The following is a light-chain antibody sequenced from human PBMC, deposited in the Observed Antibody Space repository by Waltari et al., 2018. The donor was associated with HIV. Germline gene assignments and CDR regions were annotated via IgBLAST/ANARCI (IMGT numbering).Light chain of an antibody. V-gene: IGLV1-47*01. J-gene: IGLJ3*02. CDR1: RSNIGRHP. Sequence: QSVLTQPPSASGPPGQRVTISCTGSRSNIGRHPVSWFQHLPGTAPKLLIYMNDQRPSGVPDRFSGSKSGTSASLAIRGLRSEDEAHYYCAAWDASLSRWVFGGGTKLTVL. CDR2: MND. CDR3: AAWDASLSRWV.